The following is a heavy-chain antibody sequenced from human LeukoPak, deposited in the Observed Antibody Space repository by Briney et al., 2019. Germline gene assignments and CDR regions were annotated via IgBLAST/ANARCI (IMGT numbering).Heavy chain of an antibody. CDR2: ISGSGGST. Sequence: HPGGSLRLSCAAPGFTFSSYAMSWVRQAPGKGLEWVSAISGSGGSTYYADSVKGRFTISRDNSKNTLYLQMNSLRAEDTAVYYCAKDPYRSGYYGYYFDYWGQGTLVTVSS. D-gene: IGHD3-3*01. V-gene: IGHV3-23*01. CDR3: AKDPYRSGYYGYYFDY. J-gene: IGHJ4*02. CDR1: GFTFSSYA.